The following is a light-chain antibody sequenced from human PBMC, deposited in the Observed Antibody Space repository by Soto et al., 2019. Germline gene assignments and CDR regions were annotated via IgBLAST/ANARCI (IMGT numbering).Light chain of an antibody. CDR3: AAWDDSLNGVV. Sequence: QSVLTQPPSASATPGQTIAISCSGGSSNIGSHTVNWYQQLPGTAPRLLIYSNTQRASGVPDRFSGSKSGTSASLGISGLQYEYEGDYYCAAWDDSLNGVVFGGGTKLTV. V-gene: IGLV1-44*01. J-gene: IGLJ2*01. CDR1: SSNIGSHT. CDR2: SNT.